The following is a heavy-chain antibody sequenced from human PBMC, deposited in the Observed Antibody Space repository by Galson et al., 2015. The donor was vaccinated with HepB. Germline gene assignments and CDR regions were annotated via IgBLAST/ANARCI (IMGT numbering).Heavy chain of an antibody. CDR3: ARGYYAQTDY. D-gene: IGHD2/OR15-2a*01. Sequence: LSLTCAVYGGSFSGYYWSWIRQPPGKGLEWIGEINHSGSTNYNPSLKSRVTISVDTSKNQFSPKLSSVTAADTAVYYCARGYYAQTDYWGQGTLVTVSS. CDR1: GGSFSGYY. CDR2: INHSGST. J-gene: IGHJ4*02. V-gene: IGHV4-34*01.